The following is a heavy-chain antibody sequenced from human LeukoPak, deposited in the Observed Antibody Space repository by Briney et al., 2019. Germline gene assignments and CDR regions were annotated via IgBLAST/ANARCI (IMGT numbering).Heavy chain of an antibody. D-gene: IGHD2-2*01. CDR1: RFTFSSYA. CDR3: ARDAVVVPAANREGYFDY. CDR2: ISYDGSNK. Sequence: SGGSLRLSCAASRFTFSSYAMHWVRQAPGKGLEWVAVISYDGSNKYYADSVKGRFTISRDNSKNTLYLQMNSLRAEDTAVYYCARDAVVVPAANREGYFDYWGQGTLVTVSS. V-gene: IGHV3-30-3*01. J-gene: IGHJ4*02.